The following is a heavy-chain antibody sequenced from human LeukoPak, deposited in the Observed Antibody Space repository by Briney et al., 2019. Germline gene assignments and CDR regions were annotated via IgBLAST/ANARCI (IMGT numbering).Heavy chain of an antibody. CDR3: ARRGGYGYFDC. J-gene: IGHJ4*02. V-gene: IGHV4-39*01. D-gene: IGHD5-12*01. Sequence: SETLSLTCTVSGGSISTSTYYWGWIRQPPGKGLEWIGTVYYSGTTYYNPSLKSQVTISVDTSKNQFSLNLSSVTAADTAVYYCARRGGYGYFDCWGQGTLVTVSS. CDR1: GGSISTSTYY. CDR2: VYYSGTT.